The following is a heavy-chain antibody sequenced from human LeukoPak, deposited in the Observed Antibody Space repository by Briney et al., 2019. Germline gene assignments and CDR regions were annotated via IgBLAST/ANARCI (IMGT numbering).Heavy chain of an antibody. CDR1: GFTFSSYA. D-gene: IGHD3-16*01. J-gene: IGHJ4*02. CDR3: AKGTGVWHPLGY. Sequence: GGSLRLSCAASGFTFSSYAMSWVRQAPGKGLEWVSGISGSGGGTYYADSVKGRFTISRDNSKNTLYLQMNNLRAEDTAAYYCAKGTGVWHPLGYWGQGTLVTVSS. V-gene: IGHV3-23*01. CDR2: ISGSGGGT.